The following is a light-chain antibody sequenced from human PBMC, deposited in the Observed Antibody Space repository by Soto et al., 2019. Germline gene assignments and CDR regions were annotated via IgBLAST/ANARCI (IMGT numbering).Light chain of an antibody. CDR3: CSCEGNYKYV. Sequence: QSVLTQPPSVSGSPGQSVTISCTGTSSDVGADNFASWYQQRPGTAPRLIIYDVNKRPSGVPDRFSGSKSGNTASLTISGLQAEDEGEYHCCSCEGNYKYVFGSGTKVTVL. J-gene: IGLJ1*01. CDR2: DVN. V-gene: IGLV2-11*01. CDR1: SSDVGADNF.